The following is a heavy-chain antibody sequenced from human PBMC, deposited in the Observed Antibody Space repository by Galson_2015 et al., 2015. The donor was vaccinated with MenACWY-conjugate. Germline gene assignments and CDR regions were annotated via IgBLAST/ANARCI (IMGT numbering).Heavy chain of an antibody. V-gene: IGHV3-23*01. CDR1: GFYFSNCF. CDR2: ITGSGGNT. D-gene: IGHD1-26*01. Sequence: SLRLSCAASGFYFSNCFMSWVRQAPGKGLEWVSGITGSGGNTYYADSVQGRFTLFRDNSKKTLYLQMNSLRAEDTAVYFCARAIHSRGAEVSDYWGQGTLVAASS. CDR3: ARAIHSRGAEVSDY. J-gene: IGHJ4*02.